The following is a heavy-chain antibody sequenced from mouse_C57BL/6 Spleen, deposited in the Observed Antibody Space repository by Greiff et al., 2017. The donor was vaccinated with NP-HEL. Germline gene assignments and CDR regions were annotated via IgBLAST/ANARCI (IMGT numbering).Heavy chain of an antibody. Sequence: QVQLQQSGAELVKPGASVKISCKASGYAFSSYWMNWVKQRPGKGLEWIGQIYPGDGDTNYNGKFKGQATLTADKSSSTAYMQLSSLTAEDSAVYFCARSRGNYVEFDYWGQGTTLTVSS. CDR3: ARSRGNYVEFDY. J-gene: IGHJ2*01. V-gene: IGHV1-80*01. CDR2: IYPGDGDT. D-gene: IGHD2-1*01. CDR1: GYAFSSYW.